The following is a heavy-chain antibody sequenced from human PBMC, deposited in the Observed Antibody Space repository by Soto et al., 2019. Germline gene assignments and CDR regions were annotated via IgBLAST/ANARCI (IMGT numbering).Heavy chain of an antibody. V-gene: IGHV4-59*01. CDR3: ARSRSASSAYWPVDY. CDR1: GGAISSYY. Sequence: SETLSLTCTVSGGAISSYYWTWIRQPPGKGLEWIGYISYSGSTNYNPSIKSRVSMSIDTSRSQFSLKLSSVTAADTAVYFCARSRSASSAYWPVDYWGQGTLVTVSS. D-gene: IGHD3-22*01. CDR2: ISYSGST. J-gene: IGHJ4*02.